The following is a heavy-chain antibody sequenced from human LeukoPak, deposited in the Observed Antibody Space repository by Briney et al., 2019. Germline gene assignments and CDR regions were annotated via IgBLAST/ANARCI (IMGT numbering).Heavy chain of an antibody. CDR3: AREGYDILTGYYFSARQYLN. Sequence: PSETLSLTCAVSGGSISSSNWWSWVRQPPGKGLEWIGSIYYSGSTYYNPSLKSRVTISVDTSKNQFSLKLSSVTAADTAVYYCAREGYDILTGYYFSARQYLNWGQGTLVTVSS. CDR2: IYYSGST. D-gene: IGHD3-9*01. J-gene: IGHJ4*02. CDR1: GGSISSSNW. V-gene: IGHV4-4*02.